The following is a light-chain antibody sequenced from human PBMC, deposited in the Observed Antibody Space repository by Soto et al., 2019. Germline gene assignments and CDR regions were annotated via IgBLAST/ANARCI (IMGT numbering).Light chain of an antibody. CDR2: AAS. J-gene: IGKJ3*01. Sequence: DIQLTQSPSFLSASVGDRVTITCRASQGISSYLAWYQQEPGKAPKLLIYAASTLQSGVPSRFSGSGSGTEFTLTISSLQPEDFATYHCQQLNSYPIVTLGPGTTVDIK. CDR3: QQLNSYPIVT. CDR1: QGISSY. V-gene: IGKV1-9*01.